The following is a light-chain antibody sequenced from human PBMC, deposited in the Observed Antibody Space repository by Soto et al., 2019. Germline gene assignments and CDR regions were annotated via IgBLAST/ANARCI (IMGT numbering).Light chain of an antibody. CDR1: SSNIGARYD. V-gene: IGLV1-40*01. CDR3: QSYDSSLSGVV. CDR2: GNS. J-gene: IGLJ2*01. Sequence: QSVLTQPPSVSGAPGQRVTISCTGSSSNIGARYDVHWFQQLPGTAPKLLIYGNSNQPSGVPDRFSGSRSGTSASLAITGLQAEDEADYYCQSYDSSLSGVVFGGGTKLTVL.